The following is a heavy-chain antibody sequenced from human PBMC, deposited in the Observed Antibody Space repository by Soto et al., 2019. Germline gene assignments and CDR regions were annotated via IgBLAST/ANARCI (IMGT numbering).Heavy chain of an antibody. V-gene: IGHV3-23*01. CDR3: AKSEGPIYDYIWGSYKEGRNYYYYMDV. J-gene: IGHJ6*03. CDR2: ISGSGGST. Sequence: GGSLRLSCAASGFTFSSYAMSWVRQAPGKGLEWVSAISGSGGSTYYADSVKGRFTISRDNSKNTLYLQMNSLRAEDTAVYYCAKSEGPIYDYIWGSYKEGRNYYYYMDVWGKGTTVTVSS. D-gene: IGHD3-16*01. CDR1: GFTFSSYA.